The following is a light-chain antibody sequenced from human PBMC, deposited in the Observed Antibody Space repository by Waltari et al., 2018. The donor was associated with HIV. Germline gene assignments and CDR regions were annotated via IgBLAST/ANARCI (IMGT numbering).Light chain of an antibody. CDR2: GEN. CDR1: SLRNYF. V-gene: IGLV3-19*01. CDR3: NSRDSSGNRLVV. J-gene: IGLJ2*01. Sequence: SSEVTQDPTVSVALGRTVRITCQGDSLRNYFPSWYQQKPGQAPVLVIYGENNRPSGIPDRFSGSTSGNTASLIITGAQAEDEAEYYCNSRDSSGNRLVVFGGGTKLTVL.